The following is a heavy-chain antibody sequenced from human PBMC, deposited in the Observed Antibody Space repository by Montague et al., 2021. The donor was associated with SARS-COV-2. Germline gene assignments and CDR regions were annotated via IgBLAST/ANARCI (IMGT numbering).Heavy chain of an antibody. D-gene: IGHD3-16*01. CDR3: ARTSKLRESSSGNYYYHAMDV. CDR1: GGSISSSTYY. J-gene: IGHJ6*02. V-gene: IGHV4-39*02. CDR2: LYNGGTT. Sequence: SETLSLTCNVSGGSISSSTYYWGWIRQPPGKGLEWIGNLYNGGTTYYSPSLKSRVTISVDTSKNHFSLNMASVTAADTAVYSCARTSKLRESSSGNYYYHAMDVWGQGTTVTVSS.